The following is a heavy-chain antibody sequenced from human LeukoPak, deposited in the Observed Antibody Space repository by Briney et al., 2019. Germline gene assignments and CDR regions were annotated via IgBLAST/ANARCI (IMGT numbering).Heavy chain of an antibody. Sequence: KSSETLSLTCAVYGGSFSGYYWSWIRQPPGKGLEWIGEINHSGSTNYNPSLKSRVTISVDRSKNQFSLKLSSVTAADTAVYYCARAPLLENYYYYYMDVWGKGTTVTVSS. V-gene: IGHV4-34*01. CDR3: ARAPLLENYYYYYMDV. J-gene: IGHJ6*03. CDR2: INHSGST. D-gene: IGHD3-3*01. CDR1: GGSFSGYY.